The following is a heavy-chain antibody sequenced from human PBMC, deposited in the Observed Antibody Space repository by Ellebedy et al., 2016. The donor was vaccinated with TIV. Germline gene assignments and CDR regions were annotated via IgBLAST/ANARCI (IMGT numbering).Heavy chain of an antibody. Sequence: GESLKISCAASGFTFSSYAMHWVRQAPGKGLEYVSAISSNGGSTYYANSVKGRFTISRDNSKNTLYLQMNSLRAEDTAVYYCARASGYDLWYFDYWGQGTLVTVSS. J-gene: IGHJ4*02. CDR2: ISSNGGST. CDR1: GFTFSSYA. CDR3: ARASGYDLWYFDY. D-gene: IGHD5-12*01. V-gene: IGHV3-64*01.